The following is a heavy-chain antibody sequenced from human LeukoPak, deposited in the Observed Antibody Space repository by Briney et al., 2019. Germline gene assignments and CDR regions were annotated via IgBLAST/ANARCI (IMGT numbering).Heavy chain of an antibody. CDR2: ITPIFGTA. Sequence: SVKVSCTASGGTFSSYAISWVRQAPGQGLEWMGGITPIFGTANYAQKFQGRVTITADESTSTAYMELSSLRSEDTAVYYCARDYSTRAMDPFVYWGQGTLVTVSS. CDR3: ARDYSTRAMDPFVY. CDR1: GGTFSSYA. J-gene: IGHJ4*02. D-gene: IGHD5-18*01. V-gene: IGHV1-69*13.